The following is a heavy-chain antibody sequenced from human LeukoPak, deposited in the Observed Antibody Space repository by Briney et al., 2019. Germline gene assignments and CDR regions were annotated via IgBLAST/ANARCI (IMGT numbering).Heavy chain of an antibody. Sequence: GESLKISCQGSGYSFTSYWIGWVRQMPGKGLEWMGIIYPGDSDTRYSPSFQGQVTISADKSISTAYLQWSSLKASDTAMYYCARRDGAAAGTNWFDPWGQGTLVTVSS. J-gene: IGHJ5*02. CDR2: IYPGDSDT. CDR3: ARRDGAAAGTNWFDP. CDR1: GYSFTSYW. D-gene: IGHD6-13*01. V-gene: IGHV5-51*01.